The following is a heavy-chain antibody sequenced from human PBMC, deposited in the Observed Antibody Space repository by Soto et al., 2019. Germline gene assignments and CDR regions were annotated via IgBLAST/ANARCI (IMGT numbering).Heavy chain of an antibody. V-gene: IGHV1-69*06. J-gene: IGHJ4*02. CDR1: GFTFSSYA. CDR3: ARGYYDILTGPYYFDY. CDR2: IIPIFGTA. Sequence: GGSLRLSCAASGFTFSSYAMSWVRQAPGQGLEWMGGIIPIFGTANYAQKFQGRVTITADKSTSTVYMELSSLRSEDTAVYYCARGYYDILTGPYYFDYWGQGTLVTVSS. D-gene: IGHD3-9*01.